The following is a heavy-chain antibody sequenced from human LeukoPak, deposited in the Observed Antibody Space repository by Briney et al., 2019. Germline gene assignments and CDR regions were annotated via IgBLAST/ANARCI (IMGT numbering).Heavy chain of an antibody. D-gene: IGHD4-11*01. CDR1: GGSFSGYY. CDR2: IYYSGST. J-gene: IGHJ4*02. CDR3: ARTAVYTTVKYFDY. V-gene: IGHV4-59*12. Sequence: SETLSLTCAVYGGSFSGYYWSWIRQPPGKGLEWIGYIYYSGSTNYNPSLKSRVTISVDTSKNQFSLKLSSVTAADTAVYYCARTAVYTTVKYFDYWGQGTLVTVSS.